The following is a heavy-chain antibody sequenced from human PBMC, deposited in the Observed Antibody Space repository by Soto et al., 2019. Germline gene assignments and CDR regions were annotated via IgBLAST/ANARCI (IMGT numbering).Heavy chain of an antibody. CDR2: IFGSGGSR. CDR1: GFTFSNYA. V-gene: IGHV3-23*01. J-gene: IGHJ4*02. CDR3: AKESKSTAVTTNFDC. D-gene: IGHD4-4*01. Sequence: GGSLRLSCAASGFTFSNYAMGWVRQAPGQGLEWISTIFGSGGSRSYADSVKGRFTISRDNSKNTLYLQMNSLRAEDSAVYFCAKESKSTAVTTNFDCWGQGTLVTVSS.